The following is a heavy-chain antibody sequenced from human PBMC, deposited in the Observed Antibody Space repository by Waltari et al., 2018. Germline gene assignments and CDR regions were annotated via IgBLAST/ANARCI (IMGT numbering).Heavy chain of an antibody. V-gene: IGHV4-59*01. Sequence: QVQLQESGPGLVKPSETLSLTCTVSGGSISSYYWSWIRQPPGKGLEWIGYIYYSGSTNYNPALKSRVTISVDTSKNQVSLKLSSVTAADTAVYYCARTEIKSRAFDIWGQGTMVTVSS. CDR3: ARTEIKSRAFDI. CDR2: IYYSGST. J-gene: IGHJ3*02. CDR1: GGSISSYY. D-gene: IGHD2-2*01.